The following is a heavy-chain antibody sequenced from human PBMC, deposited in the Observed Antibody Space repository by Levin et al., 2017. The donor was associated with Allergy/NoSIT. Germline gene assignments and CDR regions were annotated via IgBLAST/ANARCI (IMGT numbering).Heavy chain of an antibody. Sequence: GASVKVSCKGSGGPFNNYGISWVRQAPGQGPEWMGQMIVMFGTANYAQQFQGRVTMTADKSTSTAYIELSNLKSEDTAVYYCARRVKGAYYFPMDVWGQGTTITVSS. CDR2: MIVMFGTA. J-gene: IGHJ6*02. CDR1: GGPFNNYG. V-gene: IGHV1-69*06. CDR3: ARRVKGAYYFPMDV. D-gene: IGHD1-26*01.